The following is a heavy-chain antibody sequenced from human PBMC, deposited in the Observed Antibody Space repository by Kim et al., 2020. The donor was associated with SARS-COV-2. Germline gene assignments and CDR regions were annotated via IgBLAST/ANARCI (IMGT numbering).Heavy chain of an antibody. D-gene: IGHD3-22*01. Sequence: SVKVSCKASGGTFRSYGFSWVRQAPGQGLEWMGGIVPIFGTPNYAQQFQGRVTITADESTTTAHMELSSLRSEDTAVYYCATGDYFDSSGYTFEYWGQGTLVTVSS. V-gene: IGHV1-69*13. CDR1: GGTFRSYG. J-gene: IGHJ4*02. CDR2: IVPIFGTP. CDR3: ATGDYFDSSGYTFEY.